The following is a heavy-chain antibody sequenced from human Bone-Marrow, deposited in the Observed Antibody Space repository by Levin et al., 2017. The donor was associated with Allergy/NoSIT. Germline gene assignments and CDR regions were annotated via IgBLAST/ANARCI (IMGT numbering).Heavy chain of an antibody. CDR1: GYSFTTHA. V-gene: IGHV7-4-1*02. CDR3: ARASVTTFSGDWLDP. J-gene: IGHJ5*02. Sequence: ASVKVSCKASGYSFTTHAINWVRQAPGQGLEWMGWINTNTGNPTYAQGFTGRFVLSLDTSVSTAYLQISSLKAEDTAVYYCARASVTTFSGDWLDPWGQGTLDTVSS. D-gene: IGHD4-17*01. CDR2: INTNTGNP.